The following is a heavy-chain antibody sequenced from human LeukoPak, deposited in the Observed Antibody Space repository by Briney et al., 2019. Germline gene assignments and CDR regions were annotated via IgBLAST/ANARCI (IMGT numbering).Heavy chain of an antibody. CDR1: GFTFSSYW. Sequence: GGSLRLSCAASGFTFSSYWMTWVRQAPGKGLEWVANIHKDGSEKYYLDSVKGRFTISRDNAKNSLFLQMNSLRAEDTAVYYCGSAGLGDYVSYMDVWGKGTSATVSS. J-gene: IGHJ6*03. D-gene: IGHD4-17*01. CDR2: IHKDGSEK. CDR3: GSAGLGDYVSYMDV. V-gene: IGHV3-7*01.